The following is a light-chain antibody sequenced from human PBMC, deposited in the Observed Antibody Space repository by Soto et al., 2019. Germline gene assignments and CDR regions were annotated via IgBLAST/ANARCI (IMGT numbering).Light chain of an antibody. Sequence: DIQMTQSPSSLSASVGDRVTITCRASQSISNYLNWYQQKPGEAPKLLLYAASTLHSGVPSRFSGSGSGTDFSLTISSLQPEDFATYYCQQSYSTPFIYTFGQGTKLEIK. J-gene: IGKJ2*01. CDR3: QQSYSTPFIYT. V-gene: IGKV1-39*01. CDR1: QSISNY. CDR2: AAS.